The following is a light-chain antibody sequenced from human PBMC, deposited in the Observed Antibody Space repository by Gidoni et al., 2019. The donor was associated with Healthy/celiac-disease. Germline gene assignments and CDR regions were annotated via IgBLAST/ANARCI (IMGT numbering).Light chain of an antibody. CDR3: QQSYSTPPLT. V-gene: IGKV1-39*01. CDR1: QRISSY. CDR2: AAS. Sequence: DTQFTQSPSSLSASVGDRVTITCRASQRISSYLDWYQQKPGKAPKLLIYAASSWHSGVPSRFSGSGSGTDFTLTISSLQSEDFATYYCQQSYSTPPLTFGGGTKVEIK. J-gene: IGKJ4*01.